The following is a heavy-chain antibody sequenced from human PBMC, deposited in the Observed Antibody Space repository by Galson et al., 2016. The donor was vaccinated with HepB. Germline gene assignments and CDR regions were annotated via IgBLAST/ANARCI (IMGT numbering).Heavy chain of an antibody. CDR1: GFTFGSYE. V-gene: IGHV3-33*01. CDR3: ARDPPGSDYGLDV. CDR2: ISFDGSGG. Sequence: SLRLSCATSGFTFGSYEMHWVRQPPGKGLEWVAIISFDGSGGTYADSVKGRFTISRDNFQNTLFLQMSSLRVEDTAVYYCARDPPGSDYGLDVWGKGTTVTVSS. J-gene: IGHJ6*04.